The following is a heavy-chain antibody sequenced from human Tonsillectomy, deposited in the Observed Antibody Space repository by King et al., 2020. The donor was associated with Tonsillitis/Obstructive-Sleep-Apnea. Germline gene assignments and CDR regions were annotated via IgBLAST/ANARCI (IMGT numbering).Heavy chain of an antibody. D-gene: IGHD2-15*01. J-gene: IGHJ5*02. CDR1: GYTFTSYG. V-gene: IGHV1-18*01. CDR2: ISAYIGET. CDR3: ARGYCSGGRCYSEWXDP. Sequence: QLVQSGAEVKKPGASVKVSCKASGYTFTSYGITWVRQAPGLGLEWMGWISAYIGETKYGQKFQGRVAMTTDTSTSTAYMELRSLRSDDTAVYYCARGYCSGGRCYSEWXDPXGQGTLVTVSS.